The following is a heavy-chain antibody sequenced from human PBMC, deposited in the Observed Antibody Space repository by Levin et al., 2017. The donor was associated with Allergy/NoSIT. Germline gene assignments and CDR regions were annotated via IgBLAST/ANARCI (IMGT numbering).Heavy chain of an antibody. D-gene: IGHD2-8*02. CDR1: GFTFSDYW. Sequence: RAGGSLRLSCAVSGFTFSDYWMHWVRQTPGKGLVWVSRIKSDGSSTTYADSVKGRFTISRDNAKNTLYLQINSLRVEDTAVYYCARMYCAAGDCPLDYWGQGTLVTVSS. J-gene: IGHJ4*02. CDR3: ARMYCAAGDCPLDY. CDR2: IKSDGSST. V-gene: IGHV3-74*01.